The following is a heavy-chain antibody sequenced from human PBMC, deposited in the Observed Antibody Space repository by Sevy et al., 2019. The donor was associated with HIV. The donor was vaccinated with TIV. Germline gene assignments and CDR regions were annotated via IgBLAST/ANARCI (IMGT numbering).Heavy chain of an antibody. CDR1: GFSFTNYA. CDR2: ISASGSST. J-gene: IGHJ4*02. V-gene: IGHV3-23*01. Sequence: GGSLRLSCAASGFSFTNYAMAWVRQAPGKGLEWVSSISASGSSTYYADSVKGRFTISRDISKNTLYLHLNSLRADDTALYYCAKGGDVYVWGSFHLDYWGQGTLVTVSS. D-gene: IGHD3-16*01. CDR3: AKGGDVYVWGSFHLDY.